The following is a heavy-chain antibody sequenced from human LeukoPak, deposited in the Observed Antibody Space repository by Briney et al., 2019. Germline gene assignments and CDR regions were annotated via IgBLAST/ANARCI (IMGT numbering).Heavy chain of an antibody. CDR3: ARSTIFGVVTPSYYFDY. D-gene: IGHD3-3*01. J-gene: IGHJ4*02. V-gene: IGHV4-31*03. CDR1: GGSISSGGYY. CDR2: IYYSGST. Sequence: PSETLSLTCTVSGGSISSGGYYWRWIRQHPGKGLEWIGYIYYSGSTYYNPSLKSRVTISVDTSKNQFSLKLSSVTAADTAVYYCARSTIFGVVTPSYYFDYWGQGTLVTVSS.